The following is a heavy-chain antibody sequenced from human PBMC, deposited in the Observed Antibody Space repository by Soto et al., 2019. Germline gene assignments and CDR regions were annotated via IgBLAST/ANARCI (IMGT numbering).Heavy chain of an antibody. CDR1: GFSFTSNW. D-gene: IGHD6-19*01. CDR3: ASEVAGPFDL. Sequence: EVELVESGGGLVQPGGSLRLSCVASGFSFTSNWMHWVRQAPGKGLEWVANIKQDGSEKYYVDSVKGRFTISRDNAKNSLYLQMNSLSAEDTAVYYCASEVAGPFDLWGQGTLVTVSS. V-gene: IGHV3-7*01. CDR2: IKQDGSEK. J-gene: IGHJ5*02.